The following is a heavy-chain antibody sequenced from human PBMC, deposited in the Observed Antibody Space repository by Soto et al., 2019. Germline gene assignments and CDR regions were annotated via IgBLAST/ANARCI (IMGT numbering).Heavy chain of an antibody. CDR3: ASSIAARPLTILYYYYYYGMDV. CDR2: IKQDGSEK. CDR1: GFTFSSYW. V-gene: IGHV3-7*01. Sequence: EVQLVESGGGLVQPGGSLRLSCAASGFTFSSYWMSWVRQAPGKGLEWVANIKQDGSEKYYVDSVKGRFTISRDNAKNSLYLQMNSLRAEDTAVYYCASSIAARPLTILYYYYYYGMDVWGQGTTVTVSS. J-gene: IGHJ6*02. D-gene: IGHD6-6*01.